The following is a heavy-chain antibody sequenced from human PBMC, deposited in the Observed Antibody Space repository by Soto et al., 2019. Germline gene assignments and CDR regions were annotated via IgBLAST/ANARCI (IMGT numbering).Heavy chain of an antibody. CDR2: IYPGDSDA. CDR3: ARGIMVRGLHYLDY. D-gene: IGHD3-10*01. Sequence: ESLKISCKASAYVFISYYISWVRQMPGKGPELMGIIYPGDSDARYSPSFQGQVTISVDKSISTAFLQWSSLKASDTAMYFCARGIMVRGLHYLDYWGQGTLVTVSS. CDR1: AYVFISYY. V-gene: IGHV5-51*01. J-gene: IGHJ4*02.